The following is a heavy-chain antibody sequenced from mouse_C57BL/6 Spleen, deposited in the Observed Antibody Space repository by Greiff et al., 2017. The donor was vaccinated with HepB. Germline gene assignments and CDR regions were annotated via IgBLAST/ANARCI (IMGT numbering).Heavy chain of an antibody. CDR1: GYTFTSYW. CDR3: ARKKGYSFDY. J-gene: IGHJ2*01. V-gene: IGHV1-69*01. CDR2: IDPSDSYT. Sequence: QVQLQQPVAELVMPGASVKLSCKASGYTFTSYWMHWVKQRPGQGLEWIGEIDPSDSYTNYNQKFKGKSTLTVDKSSSTAYMQLSSLTSEDSAVYYCARKKGYSFDYWGQGTTLTVSS.